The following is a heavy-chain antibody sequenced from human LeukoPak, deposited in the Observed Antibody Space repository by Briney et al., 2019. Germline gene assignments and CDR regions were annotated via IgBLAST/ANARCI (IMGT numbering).Heavy chain of an antibody. V-gene: IGHV4-39*07. CDR2: IYYSGST. CDR3: ARDAYSSGHWDYFDY. CDR1: GGSISSSDYY. J-gene: IGHJ4*02. Sequence: PSETLSLTCTVSGGSISSSDYYWGWIRQPPGKGLEWIGSIYYSGSTYYNPSLASRVSMSIDTSKNQFSLKLNSVTAADTAVYYCARDAYSSGHWDYFDYWGQGTLVTVSS. D-gene: IGHD6-25*01.